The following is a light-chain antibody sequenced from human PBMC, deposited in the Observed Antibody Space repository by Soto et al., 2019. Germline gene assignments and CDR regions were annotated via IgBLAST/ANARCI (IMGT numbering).Light chain of an antibody. CDR3: QQSDTFPAT. V-gene: IGKV1D-12*01. J-gene: IGKJ4*01. CDR2: AAS. Sequence: DIQMTQSPSSVSASVGDRVTITCRASQGIRSWLAWYQQRPGKAPKLLISAASSLQSEVPSRFSGSGSGTDFTLTISSLQPDEFATYYCQQSDTFPATFGGGTKVEIK. CDR1: QGIRSW.